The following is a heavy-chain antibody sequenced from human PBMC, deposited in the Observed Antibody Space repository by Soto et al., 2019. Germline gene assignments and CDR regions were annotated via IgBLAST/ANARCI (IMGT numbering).Heavy chain of an antibody. Sequence: ASVKVSCKASGHTFIGYYMHWVRQAPGQGLEWMGWINRNSGGTNYAQKFQGRVTMTWDTSISTAYMELGSLRSDDTAVYYCAPNYYDPSGYYYVDYWGQGTLVTVSS. V-gene: IGHV1-2*02. CDR1: GHTFIGYY. CDR3: APNYYDPSGYYYVDY. D-gene: IGHD3-22*01. CDR2: INRNSGGT. J-gene: IGHJ4*02.